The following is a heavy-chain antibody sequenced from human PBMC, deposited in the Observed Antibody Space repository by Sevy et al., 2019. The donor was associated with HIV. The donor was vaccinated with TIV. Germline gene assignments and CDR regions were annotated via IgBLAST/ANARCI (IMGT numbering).Heavy chain of an antibody. D-gene: IGHD2-8*01. Sequence: GGSLRLSCAASGFTFNTHAMTWGRQAPGKGLEWVSTITGPAYGTHYADSVKGRFTISRDNSKNVLYLQMNSLRADDTAVYYCAKALNPALESMLQVNLPTLKGFDVWGQGTMVTVSS. CDR2: ITGPAYGT. V-gene: IGHV3-23*01. CDR3: AKALNPALESMLQVNLPTLKGFDV. CDR1: GFTFNTHA. J-gene: IGHJ3*01.